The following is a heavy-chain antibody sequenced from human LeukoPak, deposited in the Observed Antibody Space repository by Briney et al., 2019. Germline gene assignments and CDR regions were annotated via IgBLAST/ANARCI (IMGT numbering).Heavy chain of an antibody. D-gene: IGHD1-7*01. J-gene: IGHJ6*02. CDR1: GGSISSYY. Sequence: SETLSLTCTVSGGSISSYYWSRIRQPPEKGLEWIGYIYYSGSTNYNPSLKSRVTISVDTSKNQFSLKLSSVTAADTAVYYCASGYNWNYPYYYYYYGMDVWGQGTTVTVSS. V-gene: IGHV4-59*01. CDR3: ASGYNWNYPYYYYYYGMDV. CDR2: IYYSGST.